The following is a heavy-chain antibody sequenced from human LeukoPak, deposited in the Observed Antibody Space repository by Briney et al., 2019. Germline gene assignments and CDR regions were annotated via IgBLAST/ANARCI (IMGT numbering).Heavy chain of an antibody. CDR1: GGSFSDYS. D-gene: IGHD6-13*01. CDR3: ARFSSIAAAFDY. V-gene: IGHV4-34*01. J-gene: IGHJ4*02. Sequence: PSETLSLTCGVYGGSFSDYSWSWIRQPPGKGLEWIGEINHSGTTNYNPSLKSRVTISVDTSKNHFSLKLTSVTAADTAVYYCARFSSIAAAFDYWGLGTLVTVSS. CDR2: INHSGTT.